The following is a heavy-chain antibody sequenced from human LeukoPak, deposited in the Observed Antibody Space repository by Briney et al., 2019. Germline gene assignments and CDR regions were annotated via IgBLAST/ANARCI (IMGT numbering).Heavy chain of an antibody. D-gene: IGHD6-13*01. V-gene: IGHV3-23*01. CDR2: ISGSGGST. Sequence: PGGSLRLSCAASGFTISSYAMSWVRQAPGKGLEWVSAISGSGGSTYYADSVKGRFTISRDNSKNTLYLQMNSLRAEDTAVYYCAKDSEHLVRRGSFDYWGQGTLVTVSS. J-gene: IGHJ4*02. CDR1: GFTISSYA. CDR3: AKDSEHLVRRGSFDY.